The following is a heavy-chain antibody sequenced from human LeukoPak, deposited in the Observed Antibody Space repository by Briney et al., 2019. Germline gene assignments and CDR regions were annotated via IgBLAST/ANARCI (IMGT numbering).Heavy chain of an antibody. Sequence: GASVKVSCKASGGTFSSYAISWVRQAPGQGLEWMGGIIPIFGTANYAQKFQGRVTITADESTSTAYMELSSLRSEDTAVYYCAGFYYYDSSGYLDYWGQGTLVTVSS. CDR1: GGTFSSYA. J-gene: IGHJ4*02. CDR2: IIPIFGTA. D-gene: IGHD3-22*01. CDR3: AGFYYYDSSGYLDY. V-gene: IGHV1-69*01.